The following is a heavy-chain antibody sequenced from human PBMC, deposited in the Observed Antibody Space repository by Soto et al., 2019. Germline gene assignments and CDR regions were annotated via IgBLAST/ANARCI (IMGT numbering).Heavy chain of an antibody. Sequence: GGSLRLSCAGSGFTFSNHWMNWVRQAPGKGLEWVAVISYDGSNKYYADSVKGRFTISRDNSKNTLYLQMNSLRAEDTAVYYCARDRTPEHYDILHGEIYYYGMDVWGQGTTVTVSS. J-gene: IGHJ6*02. V-gene: IGHV3-30-3*01. D-gene: IGHD3-9*01. CDR1: GFTFSNHW. CDR3: ARDRTPEHYDILHGEIYYYGMDV. CDR2: ISYDGSNK.